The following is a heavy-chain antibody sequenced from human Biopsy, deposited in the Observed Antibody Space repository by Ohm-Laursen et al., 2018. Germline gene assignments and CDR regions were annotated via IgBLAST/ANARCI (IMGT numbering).Heavy chain of an antibody. V-gene: IGHV4-4*07. CDR2: IYPGGST. D-gene: IGHD3-22*01. CDR3: ASVVLGPTNDAFDL. Sequence: GTLSPTCNVSGGDINNYYWSWIRQPAGKGLEWIGRIYPGGSTNYNPSLKSRVTMSVDTSKKQLSLRLRSVTAADTAMYYCASVVLGPTNDAFDLWGQGTMVGVSS. J-gene: IGHJ3*01. CDR1: GGDINNYY.